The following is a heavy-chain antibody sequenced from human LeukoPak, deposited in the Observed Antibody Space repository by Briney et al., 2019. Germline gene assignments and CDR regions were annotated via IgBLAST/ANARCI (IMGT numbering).Heavy chain of an antibody. CDR2: ISYDGSNK. CDR1: GFTFSSYG. V-gene: IGHV3-30*18. CDR3: AKKGYYDSSSPGDY. Sequence: PGGSLRLSCAASGFTFSSYGMHWVRQAPGKGLEWVAVISYDGSNKYYADSVKGRFTISRDNSKNTLYLQMNSLRAEDTAVYYCAKKGYYDSSSPGDYWGQGTLVTVSS. D-gene: IGHD3-22*01. J-gene: IGHJ4*02.